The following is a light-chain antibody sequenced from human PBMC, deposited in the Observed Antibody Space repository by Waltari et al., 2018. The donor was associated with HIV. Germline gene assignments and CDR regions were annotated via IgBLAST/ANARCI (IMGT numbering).Light chain of an antibody. Sequence: QSVLTQPPSASGAPGQRVTISCSGSSSNIENDNVYWYQQFPGAAPKLLIYKDTHRPSGVPDRFTGSKSGTSASLAIGGLRSDDEADYYCVGWDSRLRGYVFGAGTKVTVL. J-gene: IGLJ1*01. CDR2: KDT. CDR3: VGWDSRLRGYV. V-gene: IGLV1-47*01. CDR1: SSNIENDN.